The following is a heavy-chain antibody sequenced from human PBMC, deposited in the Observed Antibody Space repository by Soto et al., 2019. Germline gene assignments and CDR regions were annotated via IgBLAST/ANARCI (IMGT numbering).Heavy chain of an antibody. Sequence: QVQLVQSGAEVKKPGSSVKVSCKASGGTFSGYTISWVRQAPGQGLEWMGRIIPILGIANYAQKFQGRVTITADKSTSTAYMELSSLRSEDTAVYYCATQAYCSGGSCYPDYWGQGTLVTVSS. CDR2: IIPILGIA. V-gene: IGHV1-69*02. D-gene: IGHD2-15*01. CDR1: GGTFSGYT. J-gene: IGHJ4*02. CDR3: ATQAYCSGGSCYPDY.